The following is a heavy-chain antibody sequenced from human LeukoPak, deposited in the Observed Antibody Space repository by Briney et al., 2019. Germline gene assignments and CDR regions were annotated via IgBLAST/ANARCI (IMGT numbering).Heavy chain of an antibody. J-gene: IGHJ3*02. V-gene: IGHV3-23*01. D-gene: IGHD2-15*01. CDR1: GFTFSSYA. CDR3: AKAGSGGDAFDI. Sequence: PGGSLRLSCAASGFTFSSYAMSRVRRAPGKGLGWVSAISGSGGSTYYADSVKGRFTISRDNSKNTLYLQMNSLRAEDTAVYYCAKAGSGGDAFDIWGQGTMVTVSS. CDR2: ISGSGGST.